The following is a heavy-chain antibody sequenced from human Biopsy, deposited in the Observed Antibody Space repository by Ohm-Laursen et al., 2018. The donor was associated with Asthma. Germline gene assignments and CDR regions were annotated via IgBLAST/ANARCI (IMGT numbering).Heavy chain of an antibody. Sequence: TLSLTWTVSGVSIRSYYWTWIRQPPGKGLEWIGNIHYSGSTYSNPSLKSRVTISVDTSKNQFSLKLRSVTAADAAVYYCARGISRVTGLFDHFDSWGQGTLVTVSS. CDR2: IHYSGST. CDR3: ARGISRVTGLFDHFDS. V-gene: IGHV4-59*13. D-gene: IGHD2-21*02. CDR1: GVSIRSYY. J-gene: IGHJ4*02.